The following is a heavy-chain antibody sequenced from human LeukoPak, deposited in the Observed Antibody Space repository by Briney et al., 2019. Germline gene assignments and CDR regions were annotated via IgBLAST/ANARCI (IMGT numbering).Heavy chain of an antibody. V-gene: IGHV1-2*06. D-gene: IGHD5-18*01. CDR2: IDPNSGVT. CDR3: ATNPNSCGPDY. Sequence: VSVKVSCKASGYTFTGRYMHWVRQAPGQGLEWMGRIDPNSGVTNLAQKFQGRVTMTRDTSVSTAYMELSGLGSDDTAVYYCATNPNSCGPDYWGQGTLVTVSS. J-gene: IGHJ4*02. CDR1: GYTFTGRY.